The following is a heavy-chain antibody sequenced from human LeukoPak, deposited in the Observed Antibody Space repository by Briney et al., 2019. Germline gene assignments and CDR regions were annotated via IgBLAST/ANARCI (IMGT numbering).Heavy chain of an antibody. Sequence: ASETLSLTCAVSGDSISDKYWWRWVRQFPDKGLEWIGEVYRSGGTSYNPFLKSRVTVSIDYSKNQFSLNLRSVTAADTAVYYCGRHANGDSSAAFDLWGQGTMVFVSS. CDR2: VYRSGGT. D-gene: IGHD2-8*01. CDR3: GRHANGDSSAAFDL. V-gene: IGHV4-4*02. J-gene: IGHJ3*01. CDR1: GDSISDKYW.